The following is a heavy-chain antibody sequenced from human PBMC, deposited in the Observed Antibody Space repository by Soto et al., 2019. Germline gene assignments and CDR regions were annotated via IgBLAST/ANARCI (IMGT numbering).Heavy chain of an antibody. Sequence: QVQLVQSGAEVKKPGASVKVSCKASGYTFTTYGISWVRQAPGQGLEWMGWISAYNGNTNYAQNLQGRLTMTTDTSTGTAYMELRSLRSDDTAVYYCARDAHSSGWYYFDQWGQGTLVTVSS. V-gene: IGHV1-18*01. CDR2: ISAYNGNT. J-gene: IGHJ4*02. CDR1: GYTFTTYG. CDR3: ARDAHSSGWYYFDQ. D-gene: IGHD6-19*01.